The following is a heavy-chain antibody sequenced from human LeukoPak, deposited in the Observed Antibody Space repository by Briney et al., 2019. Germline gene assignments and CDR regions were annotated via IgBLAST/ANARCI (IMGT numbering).Heavy chain of an antibody. CDR2: ISYDGSNM. CDR1: GFTFSSYG. CDR3: AKDLVAAAGNYYYYGMDV. Sequence: GGSLRLSCAASGFTFSSYGMHWVRQASGKGLEWVAVISYDGSNMYYADSVKGRFTISRDNSKNTHFLQMNSLRAEDTAVYYCAKDLVAAAGNYYYYGMDVWGKGTTVTVSS. D-gene: IGHD6-13*01. J-gene: IGHJ6*04. V-gene: IGHV3-30*18.